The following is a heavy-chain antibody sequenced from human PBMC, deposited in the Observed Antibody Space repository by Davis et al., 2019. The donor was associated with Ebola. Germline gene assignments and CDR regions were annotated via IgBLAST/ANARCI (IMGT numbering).Heavy chain of an antibody. J-gene: IGHJ4*02. CDR3: ARDTSHIAAALDY. V-gene: IGHV3-7*01. D-gene: IGHD6-13*01. CDR2: IKQDGSEK. Sequence: PGGSLRPSCAAPGFTFSSYWMSWVRQAPGKGLEWVANIKQDGSEKYYVDSVKGRFTISRDNAKNSLYLQMNSLRAEDTAVYYCARDTSHIAAALDYWGQGTLVTVSS. CDR1: GFTFSSYW.